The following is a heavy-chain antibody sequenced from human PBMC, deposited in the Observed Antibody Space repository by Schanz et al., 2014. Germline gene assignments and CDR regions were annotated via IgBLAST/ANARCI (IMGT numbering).Heavy chain of an antibody. V-gene: IGHV1-69*02. CDR1: GGTFSRLT. D-gene: IGHD3-10*01. CDR3: ARGRGFYDY. Sequence: QVQLVQSGADVKKPGSSVRVSCKASGGTFSRLTFSWVRQAPGQGLEWMGRVIPILGVTHYAQKFQGRVTMTADTSTSTAYMDLRSLTSEDTAVHYCARGRGFYDYWGQGTLVTVSS. J-gene: IGHJ4*02. CDR2: VIPILGVT.